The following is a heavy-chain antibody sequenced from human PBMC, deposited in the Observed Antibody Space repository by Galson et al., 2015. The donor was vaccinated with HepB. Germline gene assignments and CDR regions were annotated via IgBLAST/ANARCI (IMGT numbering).Heavy chain of an antibody. D-gene: IGHD3-16*01. CDR3: AKPRSRSSSLRGDALDV. V-gene: IGHV3-30*18. CDR1: GFTFSSYG. CDR2: ISYDGSNK. Sequence: SLRLSCAASGFTFSSYGMHWVRQAPGKGLEWVAVISYDGSNKYYADSVKGRFTISRDNSKNTLYLQMNSLRAEDTAVYYCAKPRSRSSSLRGDALDVWGQGTTVTVSS. J-gene: IGHJ6*02.